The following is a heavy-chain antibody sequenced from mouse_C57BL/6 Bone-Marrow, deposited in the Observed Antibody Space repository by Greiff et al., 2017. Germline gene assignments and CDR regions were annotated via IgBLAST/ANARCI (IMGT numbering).Heavy chain of an antibody. CDR3: ARDGYYAMDY. CDR2: IDPSDSYT. Sequence: QVQLQQPGAELVKPGASVKLSCKASGYTFTSYWMQWVKQRPGQGLEWIGEIDPSDSYTNYNQKFKGKATLTVDTSSSTAYMQLSSLTSEDTAVYDCARDGYYAMDYWGQGTSVTVSS. J-gene: IGHJ4*01. D-gene: IGHD2-3*01. V-gene: IGHV1-50*01. CDR1: GYTFTSYW.